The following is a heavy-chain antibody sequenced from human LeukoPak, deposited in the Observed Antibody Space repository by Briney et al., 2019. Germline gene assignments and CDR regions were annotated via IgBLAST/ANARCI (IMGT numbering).Heavy chain of an antibody. J-gene: IGHJ4*02. D-gene: IGHD6-13*01. CDR1: AYSISSGYY. CDR3: AKVSSSWYGYFDY. CDR2: IHHSGST. Sequence: SETLSLTCAVSAYSISSGYYWGWIRQPPGKGLEWIGSIHHSGSTYYNPSLKSRVTISVDTSKNQFSLKLSSVTAADTAVYYCAKVSSSWYGYFDYWGQGTLVTVSS. V-gene: IGHV4-38-2*01.